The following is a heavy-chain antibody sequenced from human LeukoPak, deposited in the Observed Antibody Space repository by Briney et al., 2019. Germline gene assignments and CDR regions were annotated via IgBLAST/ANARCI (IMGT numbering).Heavy chain of an antibody. D-gene: IGHD3-9*01. J-gene: IGHJ3*02. CDR3: AKDLSQNDWDAFDI. V-gene: IGHV4-4*02. CDR1: GGSISSSNW. Sequence: SGTLSLTCAVSGGSISSSNWWSWVRQPPGKGLEWIGEIYHSGSTNYNPSLKSRVTISVDKSKNQFSLKLSSVTAADTAVYYCAKDLSQNDWDAFDIWGQGTMVTVSS. CDR2: IYHSGST.